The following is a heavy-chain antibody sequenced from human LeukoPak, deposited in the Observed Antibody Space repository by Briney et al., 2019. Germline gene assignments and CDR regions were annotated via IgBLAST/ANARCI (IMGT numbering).Heavy chain of an antibody. CDR3: ARGGVAVADVLGY. Sequence: ASVKVSCKPSGYTFTSYGVSWVRQAPGQGLEWMGWISAYNGNTNYAQKFQGRVTMTIETSTSTAYMELRSLRSDDTAVYYCARGGVAVADVLGYWGQGTLVIVSS. CDR2: ISAYNGNT. CDR1: GYTFTSYG. D-gene: IGHD6-19*01. V-gene: IGHV1-18*01. J-gene: IGHJ4*02.